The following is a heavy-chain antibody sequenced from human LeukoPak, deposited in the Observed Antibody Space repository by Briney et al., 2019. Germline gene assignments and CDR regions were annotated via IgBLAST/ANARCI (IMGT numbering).Heavy chain of an antibody. CDR2: IRSKANSYAT. V-gene: IGHV3-73*01. CDR1: GFTFSGSA. CDR3: TRGGLYCGGDCYLDWFDP. D-gene: IGHD2-21*02. Sequence: GGSLRLSCAASGFTFSGSAMHWVRQASGKGLEWVGRIRSKANSYATAYAASVKGRFTISRDDSKNTAYLQMNSLKTGDTAVYYCTRGGLYCGGDCYLDWFDPWGQGTLVTVSS. J-gene: IGHJ5*02.